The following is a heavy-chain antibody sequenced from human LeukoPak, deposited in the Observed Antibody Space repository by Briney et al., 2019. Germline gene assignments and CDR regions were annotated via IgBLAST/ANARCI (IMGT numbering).Heavy chain of an antibody. D-gene: IGHD3-9*01. CDR3: ARPLSILTGLENWFDP. CDR1: GYTFTSYG. Sequence: RASVKVSCKASGYTFTSYGISWVRQAPGQGLEWMGWISAYNGNTNYAQKLQGRVTMTTDTSTSTAYMELRSLRSDDTAVYYCARPLSILTGLENWFDPWGQGTLVTVSS. V-gene: IGHV1-18*01. J-gene: IGHJ5*02. CDR2: ISAYNGNT.